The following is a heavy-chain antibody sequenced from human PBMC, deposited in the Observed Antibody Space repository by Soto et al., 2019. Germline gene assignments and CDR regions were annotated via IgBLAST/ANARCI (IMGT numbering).Heavy chain of an antibody. J-gene: IGHJ5*02. CDR1: GYTFTSYG. CDR3: ARRVYDFWSGYYEGGWFDP. D-gene: IGHD3-3*01. V-gene: IGHV1-18*01. CDR2: ISAYNGNT. Sequence: QVQLVQSGAEVKKPGASVKVSCKASGYTFTSYGISWVRQAPGQGLDWMGWISAYNGNTNYAQKIQGRVTMTTDTSTSTAYMELRSLRSDDTAVYYCARRVYDFWSGYYEGGWFDPWGQGTLVTVSS.